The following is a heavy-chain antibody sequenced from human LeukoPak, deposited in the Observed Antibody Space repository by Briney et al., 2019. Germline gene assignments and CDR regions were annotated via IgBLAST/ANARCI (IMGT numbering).Heavy chain of an antibody. Sequence: GGSLRLSCAASGFTFDDYAMHWVRQAPGKGLEWVSGISWNSGSIGYADSVKGRFTISRDNAKNSLYLQMNSLRAEDTALYYCAKVRTGGDYFDYWGQGTLVTVSS. CDR1: GFTFDDYA. CDR2: ISWNSGSI. CDR3: AKVRTGGDYFDY. J-gene: IGHJ4*02. D-gene: IGHD2-8*02. V-gene: IGHV3-9*01.